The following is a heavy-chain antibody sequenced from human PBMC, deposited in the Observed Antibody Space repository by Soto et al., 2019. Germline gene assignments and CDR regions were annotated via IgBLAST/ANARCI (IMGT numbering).Heavy chain of an antibody. V-gene: IGHV4-39*01. Sequence: ETLSLTGPVSGGSYCGWIRQPPGKGLEWIGSIYYSGSTYYNPSLKSRVTISVDTSKNQVSLNVSSVTAADTAVYYCASQQYYYDSSGYSASDAFDIWGQGTMVTV. CDR3: ASQQYYYDSSGYSASDAFDI. CDR1: GGSY. CDR2: IYYSGST. J-gene: IGHJ3*02. D-gene: IGHD3-22*01.